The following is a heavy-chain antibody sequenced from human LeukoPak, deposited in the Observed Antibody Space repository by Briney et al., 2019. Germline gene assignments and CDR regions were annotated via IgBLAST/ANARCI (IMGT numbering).Heavy chain of an antibody. CDR2: IYYSGST. CDR3: AREKYYDSSGYYMGNTNDAFDI. V-gene: IGHV4-59*01. D-gene: IGHD3-22*01. CDR1: GGSISSYY. Sequence: SETLSPTCTVSGGSISSYYWSWIRQPPGKGLEWIGYIYYSGSTNYNPSLKSRVTISVDTSKNQFSLKLSSVPAADTAVYYCAREKYYDSSGYYMGNTNDAFDIWGQGTMVTVSS. J-gene: IGHJ3*02.